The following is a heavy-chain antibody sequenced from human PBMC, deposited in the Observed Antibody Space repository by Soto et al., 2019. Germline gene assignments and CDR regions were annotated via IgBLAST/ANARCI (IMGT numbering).Heavy chain of an antibody. J-gene: IGHJ6*02. CDR2: IIPIFGTA. D-gene: IGHD3-22*01. V-gene: IGHV1-69*13. CDR3: ARDQYVSNYHGMYV. Sequence: SVMLLCKASGGTFSTSAISWARPAPGRGLESMGGIIPIFGTANYAQKFQGRVTITADESTSTAYMELSSLRSVDTAVSHCARDQYVSNYHGMYVWG. CDR1: GGTFSTSA.